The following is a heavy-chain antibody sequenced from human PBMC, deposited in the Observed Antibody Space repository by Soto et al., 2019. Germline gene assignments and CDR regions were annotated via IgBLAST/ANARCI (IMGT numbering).Heavy chain of an antibody. Sequence: PGGSLRLSCAASGFTFSSYWMSWVRQAPGKGLEWVANIKQDGSEKYYVDSVKGRFTISRDNAKNSLYLQMNSLRAEDTAVYYCARVPRSSSPQETYYFDYWGQGTLVTVSS. CDR2: IKQDGSEK. V-gene: IGHV3-7*01. CDR3: ARVPRSSSPQETYYFDY. CDR1: GFTFSSYW. J-gene: IGHJ4*02. D-gene: IGHD6-13*01.